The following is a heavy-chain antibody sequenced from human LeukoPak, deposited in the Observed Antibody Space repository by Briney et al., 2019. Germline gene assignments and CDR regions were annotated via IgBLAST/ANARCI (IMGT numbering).Heavy chain of an antibody. J-gene: IGHJ5*02. Sequence: VASVKVSCKVSGYTLTELSMHWVRQAPGKGLEWLGGFDPEDGETIYAQKFQGRVTMTEDTSTDTAYMELSSLRSEDTAVYYCATRVVPAASYNWFDPWGQGTLVTVSS. CDR2: FDPEDGET. CDR3: ATRVVPAASYNWFDP. CDR1: GYTLTELS. V-gene: IGHV1-24*01. D-gene: IGHD2-2*01.